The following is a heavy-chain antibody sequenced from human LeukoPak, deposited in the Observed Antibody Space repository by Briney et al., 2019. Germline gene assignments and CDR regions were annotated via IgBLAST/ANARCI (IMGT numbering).Heavy chain of an antibody. CDR2: MYYSGST. J-gene: IGHJ5*02. Sequence: SQTLSLTCTVSGGPISSGDYYWSWIRQPPGKGLEWNAYMYYSGSTYYNPSLKSRVTMSADTSKNQLSLKLSSVTAADTAVYYCARPYYYDSRIDPWGQGILVTVSS. D-gene: IGHD3-22*01. CDR3: ARPYYYDSRIDP. V-gene: IGHV4-30-4*01. CDR1: GGPISSGDYY.